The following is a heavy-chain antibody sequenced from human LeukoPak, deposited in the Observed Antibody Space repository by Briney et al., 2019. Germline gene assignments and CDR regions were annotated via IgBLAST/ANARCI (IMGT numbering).Heavy chain of an antibody. J-gene: IGHJ3*02. CDR1: GFTFSSYW. Sequence: QGGGSLRLSCAASGFTFSSYWMSWVRPAPVKGLEWVANIKQDGSEKDYVDSVKGRFTISRDNAKNSLYLQMNSLRVEDTAVYYCGRHGGAFEMWGQGTMVTVSS. CDR3: GRHGGAFEM. V-gene: IGHV3-7*01. CDR2: IKQDGSEK.